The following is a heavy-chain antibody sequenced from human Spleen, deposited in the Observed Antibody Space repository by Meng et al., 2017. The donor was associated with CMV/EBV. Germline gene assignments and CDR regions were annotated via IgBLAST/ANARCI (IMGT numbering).Heavy chain of an antibody. CDR3: ARGRGRWFGEPRIGFDP. J-gene: IGHJ5*02. D-gene: IGHD3-10*01. V-gene: IGHV4-34*01. CDR2: INHNGIT. Sequence: SETLSLTCAVYGGSFSTYYWSWIRQPPGKGLEWIGEINHNGITNYNASLKSRVTISLDTSKNQFSLKLSSVTAADTAVYYCARGRGRWFGEPRIGFDPWGQGTLVTVSS. CDR1: GGSFSTYY.